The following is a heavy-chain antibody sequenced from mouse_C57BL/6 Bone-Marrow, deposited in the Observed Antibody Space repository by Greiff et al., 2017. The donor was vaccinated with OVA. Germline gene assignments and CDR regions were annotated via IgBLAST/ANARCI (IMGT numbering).Heavy chain of an antibody. Sequence: QVQLKESGPELVKPGASVKISCKASGYAFSSSWMNWVKQRPGKGLEWIGRIYPGDGDTNYNGKFKGKATLTADKSSSTAYMQLSSLTSEDSAVYFWARTWDYFDYWGQGTTLTVSS. CDR3: ARTWDYFDY. CDR2: IYPGDGDT. J-gene: IGHJ2*01. CDR1: GYAFSSSW. V-gene: IGHV1-82*01.